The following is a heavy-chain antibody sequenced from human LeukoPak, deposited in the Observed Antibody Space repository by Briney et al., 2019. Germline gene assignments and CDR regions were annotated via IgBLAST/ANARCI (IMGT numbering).Heavy chain of an antibody. Sequence: ASVKVSFKSSGYTFTSYDINWVRQATGQGLGKMVWMNPNSDNTGYTQKFQGRVTMTRNTSISTAYMELSSLRSEDTAVYYCARGDVLRFLEWPREPNYNYYYMDAWGKGTTVTVSS. D-gene: IGHD3-3*01. CDR2: MNPNSDNT. CDR3: ARGDVLRFLEWPREPNYNYYYMDA. V-gene: IGHV1-8*01. J-gene: IGHJ6*03. CDR1: GYTFTSYD.